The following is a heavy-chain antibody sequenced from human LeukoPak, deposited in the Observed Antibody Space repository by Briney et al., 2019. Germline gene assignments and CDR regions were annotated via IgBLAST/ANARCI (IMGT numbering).Heavy chain of an antibody. V-gene: IGHV4-4*07. CDR3: ARDRYYGSGSYYNHYYGMDV. D-gene: IGHD3-10*01. CDR2: IYTSGST. Sequence: SETLSLTCTVSGGSISSYYWSWIRQPAGKGLEWIGRIYTSGSTNYNPSLKSRVTMSVDTSKNQFSLKPSSVTAADTAVYYCARDRYYGSGSYYNHYYGMDVWGQGTTVTVSS. J-gene: IGHJ6*02. CDR1: GGSISSYY.